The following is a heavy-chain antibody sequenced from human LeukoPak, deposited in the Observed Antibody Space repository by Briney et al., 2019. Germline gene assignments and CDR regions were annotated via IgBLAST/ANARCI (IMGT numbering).Heavy chain of an antibody. Sequence: PSETLSLTCTVSGGSISSHYWTWIRQSPVKGLEWIGDISNSGSTSYNPSLKSRVTISIDTSKNQFSLKLSSVTAADTAVYYCGRDALVGYFSYYYMDIWGKGTTVTVSS. CDR1: GGSISSHY. CDR3: GRDALVGYFSYYYMDI. D-gene: IGHD2-15*01. J-gene: IGHJ6*03. CDR2: ISNSGST. V-gene: IGHV4-59*11.